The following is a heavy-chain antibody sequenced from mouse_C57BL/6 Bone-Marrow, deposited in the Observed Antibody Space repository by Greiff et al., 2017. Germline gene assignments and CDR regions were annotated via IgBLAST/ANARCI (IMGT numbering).Heavy chain of an antibody. J-gene: IGHJ4*01. CDR2: IDPSDSET. CDR1: GYTFTSYW. D-gene: IGHD2-5*01. CDR3: ATSDYSKGYAMDY. Sequence: QVQLQQPGAELVRPGSSVKLSCKASGYTFTSYWMHWVKQRPIHGLEWIGNIDPSDSETHYNQKFKDKATLTVDKSSSTAYMQLSSLTSEDSAVYYCATSDYSKGYAMDYWGQGTSVTVSS. V-gene: IGHV1-52*01.